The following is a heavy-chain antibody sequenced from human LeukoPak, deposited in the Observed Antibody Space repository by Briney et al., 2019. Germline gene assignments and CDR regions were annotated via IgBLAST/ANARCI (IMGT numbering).Heavy chain of an antibody. CDR3: AAHVGNAGDFGY. CDR1: GFTFSNYW. CDR2: IEKDGSEI. V-gene: IGHV3-7*01. J-gene: IGHJ4*02. Sequence: GGSLRLSCAASGFTFSNYWMNWVRQAPGKGMEWVAIIEKDGSEILYVDSVKGRFTISRDNAKNSLYLQMNSLRAEDTAVYYCAAHVGNAGDFGYWGQGTLVAVSS. D-gene: IGHD4-23*01.